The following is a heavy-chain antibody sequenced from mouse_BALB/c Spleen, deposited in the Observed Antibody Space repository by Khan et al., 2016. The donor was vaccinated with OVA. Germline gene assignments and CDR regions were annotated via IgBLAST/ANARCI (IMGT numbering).Heavy chain of an antibody. CDR1: GFTFSSYT. D-gene: IGHD2-1*01. CDR3: TRGEGYYGNPYAMDY. Sequence: EVKLMESGGGLVKPGGSLKLSCAASGFTFSSYTMSWVRQTPEKRLEWVATISSGGSYTYYADSVKGRFTISRDNAKNTQYLQMSSLKSEETAMYYCTRGEGYYGNPYAMDYWGQGTSVTVSS. CDR2: ISSGGSYT. V-gene: IGHV5-6-4*01. J-gene: IGHJ4*01.